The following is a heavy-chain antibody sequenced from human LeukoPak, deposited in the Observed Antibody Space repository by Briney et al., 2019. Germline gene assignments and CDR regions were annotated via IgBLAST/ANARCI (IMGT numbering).Heavy chain of an antibody. CDR2: INHSGST. J-gene: IGHJ4*02. CDR1: GGSFSGYY. CDR3: AGVNGLRIVVVPAAMDSPTLTTHFDY. D-gene: IGHD2-2*01. V-gene: IGHV4-34*01. Sequence: SETLSLTCAVYGGSFSGYYWSWIRQPPGKGLEWIGEINHSGSTNYNPSLKSRVTISVDTSKNQFSLKLSSVTAADTAVYYCAGVNGLRIVVVPAAMDSPTLTTHFDYWGQGTLVTVSS.